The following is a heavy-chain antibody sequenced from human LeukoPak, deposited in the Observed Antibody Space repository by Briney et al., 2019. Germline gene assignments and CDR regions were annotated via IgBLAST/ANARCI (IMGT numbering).Heavy chain of an antibody. CDR3: AGGATPGVF. Sequence: PSETLSLTCGVYGGSFSGYYWTWIRQPPGKGLEWIGEINHSGSTNYIPSLKSRVTVSLDTSKNQFSLKLTSVTVADTAVYYCAGGATPGVFWGQGTLVTVSS. V-gene: IGHV4-34*01. J-gene: IGHJ4*02. CDR1: GGSFSGYY. CDR2: INHSGST. D-gene: IGHD3-10*01.